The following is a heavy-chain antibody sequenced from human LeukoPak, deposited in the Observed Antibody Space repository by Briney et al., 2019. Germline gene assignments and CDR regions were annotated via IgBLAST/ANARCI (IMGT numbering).Heavy chain of an antibody. J-gene: IGHJ3*02. CDR2: ISSSSSYI. Sequence: GTLRLSCAASGFTFSSYGMSWVRQAPGKGLEWVSSISSSSSYIYYADSVKGRFTISRDNAKNSLYLQMNSLRAEDTAVYYCASDDYGGFDIWGQGTMVTVSS. CDR3: ASDDYGGFDI. V-gene: IGHV3-21*01. CDR1: GFTFSSYG. D-gene: IGHD4-23*01.